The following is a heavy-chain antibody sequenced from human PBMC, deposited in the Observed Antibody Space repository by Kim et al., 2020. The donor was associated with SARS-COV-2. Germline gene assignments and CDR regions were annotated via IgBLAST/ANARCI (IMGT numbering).Heavy chain of an antibody. Sequence: GGSLRLSCAASGFTFSSYGMHWVRQAPGKGLEWVAVIWYDGSNKYYADSVKGRFTISRDNSKNTLYLQMNSLRAEDTAVYYCAKDRGYYGSEGDYYGMDVWGQRTTVTVSS. V-gene: IGHV3-33*06. CDR2: IWYDGSNK. J-gene: IGHJ6*02. CDR3: AKDRGYYGSEGDYYGMDV. CDR1: GFTFSSYG. D-gene: IGHD3-10*01.